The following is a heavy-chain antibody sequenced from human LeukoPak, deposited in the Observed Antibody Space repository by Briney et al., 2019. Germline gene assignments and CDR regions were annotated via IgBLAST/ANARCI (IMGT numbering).Heavy chain of an antibody. CDR3: ARANTAVVNILGYYYYYMDV. J-gene: IGHJ6*03. CDR1: GGAFSGYD. CDR2: INHSGST. Sequence: SETLSLTCAVYGGAFSGYDWSWIRQPPGKGLEWIGEINHSGSTNYNPSLKSRVTISVDTSKNQFSLKLSSVTAADTAVYYCARANTAVVNILGYYYYYMDVWGKGTTVTVSS. V-gene: IGHV4-34*01. D-gene: IGHD5-18*01.